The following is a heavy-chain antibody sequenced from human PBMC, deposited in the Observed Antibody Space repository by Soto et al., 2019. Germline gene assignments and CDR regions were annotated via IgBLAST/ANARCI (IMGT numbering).Heavy chain of an antibody. Sequence: ASVPFSCKTAGSTFTCSYMRWVRQGPGPGLEWMGWINPNSGGTNYAQKFQGRVTMTRDTSISTAYMKLSSVTAADTAVYYCARVQARYCSSTSCYTDGMDVWGQGPTVTVSS. J-gene: IGHJ6*02. D-gene: IGHD2-2*02. CDR2: INPNSGGT. V-gene: IGHV1-2*02. CDR3: ARVQARYCSSTSCYTDGMDV. CDR1: GSTFTCSY.